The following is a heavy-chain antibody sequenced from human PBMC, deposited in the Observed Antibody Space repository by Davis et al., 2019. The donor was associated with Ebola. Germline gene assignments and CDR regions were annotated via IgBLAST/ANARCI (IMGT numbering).Heavy chain of an antibody. J-gene: IGHJ4*02. CDR2: YDAEDGET. CDR1: GDTLTELS. Sequence: ASVKVSCKVSGDTLTELSMYWVRQAPGKGLEWMGGYDAEDGETVYAQKFQDRVTMTEDTSTDTAYMELSSLKSEDTAVYYCATDSFHSGSLKYWGQGALVTVSS. CDR3: ATDSFHSGSLKY. V-gene: IGHV1-24*01. D-gene: IGHD1-26*01.